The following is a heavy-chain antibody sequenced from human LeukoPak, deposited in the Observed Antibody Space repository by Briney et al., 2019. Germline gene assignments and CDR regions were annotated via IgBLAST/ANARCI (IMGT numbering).Heavy chain of an antibody. V-gene: IGHV1-2*02. CDR3: ARRIDYGNHAFHHYYMDV. CDR2: INPNTGDT. J-gene: IGHJ6*03. CDR1: GYLFIVYN. D-gene: IGHD4-11*01. Sequence: ASVKVSCKASGYLFIVYNIHWVRQAPGQGLEWMGWINPNTGDTNYAQKFQGRVTMTRDTSISTVYMELRSLTYEDMALYYCARRIDYGNHAFHHYYMDVWGKGTTVSVSS.